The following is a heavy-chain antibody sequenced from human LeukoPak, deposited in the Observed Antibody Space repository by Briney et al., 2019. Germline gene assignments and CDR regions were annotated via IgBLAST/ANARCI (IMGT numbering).Heavy chain of an antibody. J-gene: IGHJ4*02. Sequence: GGSLRFSCTDSGFTFSSHDMNWVRQAPGKGLEWVSYISSGGYTTRYADSVKGRFTISRDNAKNSLYLQMNSLRAEDTAVYYCAREGSSYAPSEPFYFDYWGQGTLVTVSS. CDR1: GFTFSSHD. D-gene: IGHD3-10*01. V-gene: IGHV3-48*03. CDR3: AREGSSYAPSEPFYFDY. CDR2: ISSGGYTT.